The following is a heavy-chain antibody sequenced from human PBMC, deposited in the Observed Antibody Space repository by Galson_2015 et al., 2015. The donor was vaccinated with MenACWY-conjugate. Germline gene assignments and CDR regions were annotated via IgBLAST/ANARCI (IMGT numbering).Heavy chain of an antibody. V-gene: IGHV1-8*01. CDR3: ARVTGGPFDL. D-gene: IGHD3-10*01. Sequence: QSGAEVKKPGASVKVSCKASGYTFTFYDMSWVRQTTGQGLECLGWMNPNSGNTGYAQKFQGRVTMTRNTSITTAYMELSSLSSEDTAGYFWARVTGGPFDLGGQGTLVTFSS. CDR2: MNPNSGNT. J-gene: IGHJ4*02. CDR1: GYTFTFYD.